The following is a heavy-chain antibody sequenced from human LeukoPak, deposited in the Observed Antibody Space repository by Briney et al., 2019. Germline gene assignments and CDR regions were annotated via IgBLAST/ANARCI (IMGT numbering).Heavy chain of an antibody. V-gene: IGHV1-2*02. CDR1: GYTFTDYY. Sequence: GASVKVSCKASGYTFTDYYIHWVRQAPGQGLECMGWINPNSGGTNYAQKFQGRVTMTRDTSISTAYMELSRLRSEDTAVYYCARSLRRTTIFGVGYRWFDPWGQGTLVTVSS. CDR3: ARSLRRTTIFGVGYRWFDP. D-gene: IGHD3-3*01. J-gene: IGHJ5*02. CDR2: INPNSGGT.